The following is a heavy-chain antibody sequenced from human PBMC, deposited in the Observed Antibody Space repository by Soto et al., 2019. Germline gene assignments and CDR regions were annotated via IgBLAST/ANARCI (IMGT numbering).Heavy chain of an antibody. CDR2: IYYSGST. CDR3: ARGVVVPAAIRRPNWFDP. D-gene: IGHD2-2*02. V-gene: IGHV4-59*01. CDR1: GGSISSYY. Sequence: PSETLSLTCTVSGGSISSYYWSWIRQPPVKGLEWIGYIYYSGSTNYNPSLKSRVTISVDTSKNQFSLKLSSVTAADTAVYYCARGVVVPAAIRRPNWFDPWGQGTLVTVSS. J-gene: IGHJ5*02.